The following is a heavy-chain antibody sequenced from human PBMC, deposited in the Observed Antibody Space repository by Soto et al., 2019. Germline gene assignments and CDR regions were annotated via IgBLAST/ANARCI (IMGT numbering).Heavy chain of an antibody. CDR3: ARDDVYGSFDY. CDR1: GGSISSYY. CDR2: IYYSGST. D-gene: IGHD4-17*01. Sequence: SETLSLTCTVSGGSISSYYWSWIRQPPGKGLEWIGYIYYSGSTNYNPSLKSRVTISVDTSKNQFSLKLSSVTAADTAVYYCARDDVYGSFDYWGQGTLVTVSS. V-gene: IGHV4-59*01. J-gene: IGHJ4*02.